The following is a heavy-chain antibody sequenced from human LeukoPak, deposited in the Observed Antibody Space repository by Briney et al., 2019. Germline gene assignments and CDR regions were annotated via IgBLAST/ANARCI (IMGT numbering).Heavy chain of an antibody. J-gene: IGHJ5*02. D-gene: IGHD6-13*01. V-gene: IGHV1-46*01. CDR1: GYTFTSYY. CDR3: ARVAAAGFAYDKFDP. CDR2: INPSGAST. Sequence: ASVKVSCKASGYTFTSYYMHWVRQAPGQGLEWMGIINPSGASTNYAQKFQGRVNMTRDTSTNTVYMELGSLRSEDTAVYYCARVAAAGFAYDKFDPCGQGTLVTVSS.